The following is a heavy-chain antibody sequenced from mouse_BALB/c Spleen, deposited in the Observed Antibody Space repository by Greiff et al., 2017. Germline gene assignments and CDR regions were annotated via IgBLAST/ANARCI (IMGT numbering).Heavy chain of an antibody. CDR2: ILPGSGST. CDR1: GYTFSSYW. J-gene: IGHJ2*01. D-gene: IGHD1-1*01. V-gene: IGHV1-9*01. Sequence: QVQLQQSGAELMKPGASVKISCKATGYTFSSYWIEWVKQRPGHGLEWIGEILPGSGSTNYNEKFKGKATFTADTSSNTAYMQLSSLTSEDSAVYYCARGGGVVATREYYFDYWGQGTTLTVSS. CDR3: ARGGGVVATREYYFDY.